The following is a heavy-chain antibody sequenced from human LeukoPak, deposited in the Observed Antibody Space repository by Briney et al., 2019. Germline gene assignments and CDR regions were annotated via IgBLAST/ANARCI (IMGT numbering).Heavy chain of an antibody. Sequence: GGSLRLSCAASGLTFSGSAMSWVRQAPGKGLEWVSLISGSGNSTYYADSVKGRFTISRDNSKNTLYLQMNSLRAEDTAVYYCAKVLVLVSANRYYFDYWDQGTLVTVSS. CDR3: AKVLVLVSANRYYFDY. V-gene: IGHV3-23*01. CDR2: ISGSGNST. D-gene: IGHD2-15*01. CDR1: GLTFSGSA. J-gene: IGHJ4*02.